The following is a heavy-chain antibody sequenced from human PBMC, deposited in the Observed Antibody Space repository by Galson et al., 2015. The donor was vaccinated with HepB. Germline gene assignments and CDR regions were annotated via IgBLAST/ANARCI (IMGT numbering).Heavy chain of an antibody. CDR1: GGTLSSYA. J-gene: IGHJ6*02. V-gene: IGHV1-69*10. Sequence: SVKVSCKASGGTLSSYAISWVRQAPGQGLEWMGGIIPTLGTRNYAQKFRGRVTITADRSTGTSFMELSSLRSEDTAVYYCASDDSSGYLRGMDVWGQGTTVTVSS. CDR2: IIPTLGTR. CDR3: ASDDSSGYLRGMDV. D-gene: IGHD3-22*01.